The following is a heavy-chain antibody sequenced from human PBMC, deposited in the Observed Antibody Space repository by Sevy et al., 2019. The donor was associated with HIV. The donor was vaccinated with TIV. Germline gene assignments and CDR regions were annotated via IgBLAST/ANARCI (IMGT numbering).Heavy chain of an antibody. CDR1: GGSISSYF. CDR2: IYYSGST. Sequence: SETLSLTCTVSGGSISSYFWNWIRQPPGKGLEWIGYIYYSGSTYYNPSPKSRVTISVETSKNPLSLKLISVTAADSAVYYCATMASGSNYFDFWGQGTLVTVSS. D-gene: IGHD3-10*01. CDR3: ATMASGSNYFDF. J-gene: IGHJ4*02. V-gene: IGHV4-59*01.